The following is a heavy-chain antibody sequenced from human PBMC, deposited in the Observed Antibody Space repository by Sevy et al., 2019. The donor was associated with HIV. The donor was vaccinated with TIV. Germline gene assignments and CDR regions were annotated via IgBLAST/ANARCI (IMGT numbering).Heavy chain of an antibody. CDR2: ISYDESTK. CDR3: ARDRGSGGYYFDY. Sequence: GGSLRLSCATSGFTFWGYALHWVRQAPGKGLEWVAVISYDESTKYGDPVKGRFAISRDNSKKTLYLQMNNLRAEDTAVYYCARDRGSGGYYFDYWGQGALVTVSS. J-gene: IGHJ4*02. D-gene: IGHD6-19*01. V-gene: IGHV3-30*09. CDR1: GFTFWGYA.